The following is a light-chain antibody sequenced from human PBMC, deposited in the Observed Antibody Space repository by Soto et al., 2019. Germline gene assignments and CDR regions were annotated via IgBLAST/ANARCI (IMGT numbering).Light chain of an antibody. CDR1: QSVYSL. CDR2: DAA. J-gene: IGKJ1*01. Sequence: EIVLTQSPATLSLSPGERATLSCRASQSVYSLLAWYQQKPGQAPRLLIYDAANRATGLPARFSGSGYGTDFTLTISSLEPEDFAVYYCQQRANLWTFGQGTRVQIK. V-gene: IGKV3-11*01. CDR3: QQRANLWT.